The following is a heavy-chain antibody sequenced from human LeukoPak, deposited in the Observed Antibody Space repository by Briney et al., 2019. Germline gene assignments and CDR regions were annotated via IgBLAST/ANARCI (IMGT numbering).Heavy chain of an antibody. D-gene: IGHD2-2*01. V-gene: IGHV3-7*05. CDR1: GFTFSGSA. CDR2: IKEDGSEK. CDR3: AKESPGYCTGTSCWDS. Sequence: PGGSLKLSCAASGFTFSGSAMHWVRQAPGKGLEWVAHIKEDGSEKYYVDSVKGRFTISRDNAKNSLSLQMNSLRVEDTAVYYCAKESPGYCTGTSCWDSWGQGTLVTVSS. J-gene: IGHJ4*02.